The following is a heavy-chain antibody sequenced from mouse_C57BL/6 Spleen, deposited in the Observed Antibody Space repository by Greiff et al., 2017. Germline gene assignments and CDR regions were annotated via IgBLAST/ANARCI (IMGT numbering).Heavy chain of an antibody. J-gene: IGHJ2*01. CDR1: GYTFTSYW. D-gene: IGHD2-4*01. Sequence: QVQLKQPGAELVKPGASVKLSCKASGYTFTSYWMQWVKQRPGQGLEWIGEIDPSDSYTNYNQKFKGKATLTVDTSSSTAYMQLSSLTSEDSAVYYCARGDYDYDVDWGQGTTLTVSS. CDR2: IDPSDSYT. CDR3: ARGDYDYDVD. V-gene: IGHV1-50*01.